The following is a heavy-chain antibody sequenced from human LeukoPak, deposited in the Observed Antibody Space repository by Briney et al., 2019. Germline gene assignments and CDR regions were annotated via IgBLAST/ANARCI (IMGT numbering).Heavy chain of an antibody. CDR1: GYTFTGYY. V-gene: IGHV1-2*02. J-gene: IGHJ4*02. Sequence: ASVTVCCKASGYTFTGYYMHWVRQAPGQGLEWMGWINPNSGGTNYAQKFQGRVTMTRDTSISTDYMELSRLRSDDTAVYYCARVHQGLSRIAVAGIGYWGQGTLVTVSS. D-gene: IGHD6-19*01. CDR2: INPNSGGT. CDR3: ARVHQGLSRIAVAGIGY.